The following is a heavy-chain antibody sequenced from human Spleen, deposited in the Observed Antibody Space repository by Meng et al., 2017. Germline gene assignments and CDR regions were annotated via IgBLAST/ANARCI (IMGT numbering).Heavy chain of an antibody. CDR1: GFTFRSYT. Sequence: VQLVVFGVGLVQPGRSLRLSCAASGFTFRSYTMHWVRQAPGKGLEWVALISYDGSNEDYADSVKGRFTISRDDSKNTAYLQMNSLKTEDTAVYYCTIYTSGHIWGQGTMVTV. CDR3: TIYTSGHI. CDR2: ISYDGSNE. V-gene: IGHV3-30*04. D-gene: IGHD6-19*01. J-gene: IGHJ3*02.